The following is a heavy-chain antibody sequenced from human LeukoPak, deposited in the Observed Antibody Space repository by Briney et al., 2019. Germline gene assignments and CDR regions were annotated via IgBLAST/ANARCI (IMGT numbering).Heavy chain of an antibody. CDR3: ARVNAGPDH. Sequence: ASVKVSCKASGYTFIHYYIHWMRQAPGQGLEWMGWMNPNNGDIKYAQKFQGRVTMTRDTPISTAYMELSRLKSDDTAVYYCARVNAGPDHWGQGTLVTVSS. CDR2: MNPNNGDI. D-gene: IGHD2-2*01. J-gene: IGHJ4*02. CDR1: GYTFIHYY. V-gene: IGHV1-2*02.